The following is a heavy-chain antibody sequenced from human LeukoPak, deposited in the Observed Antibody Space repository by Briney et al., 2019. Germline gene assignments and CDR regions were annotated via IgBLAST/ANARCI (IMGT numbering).Heavy chain of an antibody. J-gene: IGHJ4*02. CDR3: AKAGGGSVIAARPFDY. CDR1: GFTFDDYA. V-gene: IGHV3-9*03. CDR2: ISWNSGSI. D-gene: IGHD6-6*01. Sequence: GGSLRLSCAASGFTFDDYAMHWVRQAPGKGLEWVSGISWNSGSIGYADSVKGRFTISRDNAKNSLYLQMNSLRAEDMALYYCAKAGGGSVIAARPFDYWGQGTLVTVSS.